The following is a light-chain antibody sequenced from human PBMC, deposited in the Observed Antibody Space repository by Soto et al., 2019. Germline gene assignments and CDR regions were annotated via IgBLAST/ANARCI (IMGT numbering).Light chain of an antibody. V-gene: IGKV3-20*01. CDR1: QSVSSSY. J-gene: IGKJ3*01. CDR2: DAS. Sequence: EIVLTQSPGTLSLSPGERATLSCRASQSVSSSYLVWYQQKSGQAPRLLTYDASTRATGIPDMFSGSGSGTDFTLTISRLEPEDFAVYYCQQCGSSPCTFGPGTKVNIK. CDR3: QQCGSSPCT.